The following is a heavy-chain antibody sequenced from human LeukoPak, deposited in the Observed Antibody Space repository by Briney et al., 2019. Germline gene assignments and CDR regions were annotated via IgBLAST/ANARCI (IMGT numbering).Heavy chain of an antibody. V-gene: IGHV4-59*08. CDR3: AKMGNPATVTADY. D-gene: IGHD4-17*01. CDR1: GGSMRSNY. Sequence: SETLSLTCTVSGGSMRSNYWSWIRQPPGKGLEWIGYIYDSGRTSYNPSLKSRVTISLDTSKDQFSLQMNSVIAADTAVYYCAKMGNPATVTADYWGQGTLVTVSS. CDR2: IYDSGRT. J-gene: IGHJ4*02.